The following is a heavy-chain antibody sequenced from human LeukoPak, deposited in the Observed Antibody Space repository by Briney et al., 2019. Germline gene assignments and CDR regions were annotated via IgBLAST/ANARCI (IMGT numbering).Heavy chain of an antibody. CDR1: GGSISSYY. Sequence: SETLSLTCTVSGGSISSYYWSWIRQPPGKGLEWIGEINHSGSTNYNPSLKSRVTISVDTSKNQFSLKLSSVTAADTAVYYCARGSAAAGVDYWGQGTLVTVSS. J-gene: IGHJ4*02. V-gene: IGHV4-34*01. CDR3: ARGSAAAGVDY. CDR2: INHSGST. D-gene: IGHD6-13*01.